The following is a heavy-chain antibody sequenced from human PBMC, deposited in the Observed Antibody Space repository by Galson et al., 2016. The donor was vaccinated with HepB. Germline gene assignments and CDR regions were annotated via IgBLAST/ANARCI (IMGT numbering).Heavy chain of an antibody. Sequence: SLRLSCAASGFNVSSNYMSWVRQAPGKGLEWVSVVYSGGRTFYADTVKGRFSISRDNSKNTLFLHMNSLRAEDTAVYYCARDRLEGRSYYYMDVWGKGTPVTVSS. CDR1: GFNVSSNY. CDR3: ARDRLEGRSYYYMDV. V-gene: IGHV3-53*01. J-gene: IGHJ6*03. CDR2: VYSGGRT. D-gene: IGHD6-6*01.